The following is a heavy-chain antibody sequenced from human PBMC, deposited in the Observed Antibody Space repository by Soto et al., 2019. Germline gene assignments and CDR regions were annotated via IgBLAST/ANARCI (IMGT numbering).Heavy chain of an antibody. J-gene: IGHJ4*02. Sequence: ASVKVSCKASGYTFTSYDINWVRQATGQGLEWMGWMNPNSGNTGYAQKLQGRVTMTTDTSTSTAYMELRSLRSDDTAVYYCARDYQGGPGYWGQGTLVTVSS. V-gene: IGHV1-8*01. CDR3: ARDYQGGPGY. D-gene: IGHD2-15*01. CDR2: MNPNSGNT. CDR1: GYTFTSYD.